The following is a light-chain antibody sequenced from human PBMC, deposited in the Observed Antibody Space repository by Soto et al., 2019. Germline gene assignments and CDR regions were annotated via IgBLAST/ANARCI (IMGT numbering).Light chain of an antibody. CDR3: SSYTSSSTIVV. Sequence: QSALTQPASVSGSPGQSITISCTGTSSDVGGYNYVSWYQPHPGKAPKLMIYDVSNRPAGVSNRFSGYKSGNTASLTISGLQAEDEADYYCSSYTSSSTIVVFGGGTKLTVL. CDR1: SSDVGGYNY. V-gene: IGLV2-14*01. J-gene: IGLJ2*01. CDR2: DVS.